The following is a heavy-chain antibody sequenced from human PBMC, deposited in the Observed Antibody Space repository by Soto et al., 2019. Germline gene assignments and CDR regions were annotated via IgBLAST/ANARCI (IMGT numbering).Heavy chain of an antibody. D-gene: IGHD3-22*01. CDR2: IIPIFGTA. CDR1: GGAFSSYA. Sequence: GASVKVSCKASGGAFSSYAISWVRQAPGQGLEWMGGIIPIFGTANYAQKFQGRVTITADESTSTAYMELSSLRSEDTAVYYCARDQSGPKEHYYDSSGYYAFDYWGQGTLVTVSS. V-gene: IGHV1-69*13. CDR3: ARDQSGPKEHYYDSSGYYAFDY. J-gene: IGHJ4*02.